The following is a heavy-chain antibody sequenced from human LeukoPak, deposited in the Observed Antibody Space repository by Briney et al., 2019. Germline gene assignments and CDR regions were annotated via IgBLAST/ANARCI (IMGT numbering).Heavy chain of an antibody. CDR1: GFTFGNYA. CDR2: IRSKTYRGTT. J-gene: IGHJ4*02. CDR3: ARANSFDSSGYYFDY. Sequence: PGRSLRLSCTASGFTFGNYALSWFRQAPGKGLEWVAFIRSKTYRGTTEYAASVKGRFTISRDDSKSIAYLQMNSLKTKDTAVYYCARANSFDSSGYYFDYWGQGTLVTVSS. V-gene: IGHV3-49*03. D-gene: IGHD3-22*01.